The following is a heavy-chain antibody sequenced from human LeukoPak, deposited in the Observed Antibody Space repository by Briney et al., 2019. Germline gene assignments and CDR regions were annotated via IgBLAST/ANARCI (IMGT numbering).Heavy chain of an antibody. D-gene: IGHD6-19*01. CDR1: GYTFTAYY. J-gene: IGHJ4*02. Sequence: ASVKLSCTASGYTFTAYYIHWVRQAPGQGLEWMGWINPNSGDTNYAPKFQGRVTMARDTSISTTYMELSRLTSDDTAVYYCAKGGAYNSDWLFDYWGQGTLVTVSS. CDR3: AKGGAYNSDWLFDY. V-gene: IGHV1-2*02. CDR2: INPNSGDT.